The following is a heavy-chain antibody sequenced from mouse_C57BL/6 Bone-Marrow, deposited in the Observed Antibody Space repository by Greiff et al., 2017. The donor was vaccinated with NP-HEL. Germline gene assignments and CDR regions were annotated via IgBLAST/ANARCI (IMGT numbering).Heavy chain of an antibody. D-gene: IGHD1-1*01. V-gene: IGHV5-12*01. J-gene: IGHJ4*01. CDR1: GFTFSDYY. CDR2: ISNGGGST. CDR3: ARQVGYYYGSTYYYAMDY. Sequence: EVKVVESGGGLVQPGGSLKLSCAASGFTFSDYYMYWVRQTPEKRLEWVAYISNGGGSTYYPDTVKGRFTISRDNAKNTLYLQMSRLKSEDTAMYYCARQVGYYYGSTYYYAMDYWGQGTSVTVSS.